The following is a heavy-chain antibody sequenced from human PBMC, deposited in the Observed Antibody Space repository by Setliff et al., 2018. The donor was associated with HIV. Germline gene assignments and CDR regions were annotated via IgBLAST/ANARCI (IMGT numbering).Heavy chain of an antibody. J-gene: IGHJ6*02. CDR1: GFTFSDYW. V-gene: IGHV3-7*01. Sequence: GESLKISCAASGFTFSDYWMIWVRQTPGKGLEWVANINKDGSEKNYVDSVKGRFTISRDNAKNSLYMQMNSLRVEDTAVYFCTRKHRPGVGMDLWAKGPRSPSP. CDR2: INKDGSEK. CDR3: TRKHRPGVGMDL.